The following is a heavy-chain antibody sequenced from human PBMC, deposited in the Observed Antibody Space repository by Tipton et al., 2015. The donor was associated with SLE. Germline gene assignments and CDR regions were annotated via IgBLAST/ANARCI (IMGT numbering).Heavy chain of an antibody. CDR2: IYYSGST. J-gene: IGHJ4*02. V-gene: IGHV4-39*07. Sequence: TLSLTCTVSGGSISSSSYYWGWIRQPPGKGLEWIGSIYYSGSTYYNPSLKRRVTISVDTSKNQFSLKLSSVTAADTAVYYCATTSCSGGTCLVDHWGQGTLVTVSS. D-gene: IGHD2-15*01. CDR3: ATTSCSGGTCLVDH. CDR1: GGSISSSSYY.